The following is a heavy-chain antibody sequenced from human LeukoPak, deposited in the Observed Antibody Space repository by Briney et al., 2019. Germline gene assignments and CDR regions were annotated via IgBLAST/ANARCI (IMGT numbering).Heavy chain of an antibody. CDR1: GGSISSSSYY. Sequence: SETLSLTCTVSGGSISSSSYYWGWVRQPPGTGLEWLGSIYYSGSTYYNPSLKSRVTISVDTSKNQFSLKLSSVTAADTAVYYCARQNWGYAVSGFDYWGRGTLVTVSS. CDR3: ARQNWGYAVSGFDY. D-gene: IGHD7-27*01. V-gene: IGHV4-39*01. J-gene: IGHJ4*02. CDR2: IYYSGST.